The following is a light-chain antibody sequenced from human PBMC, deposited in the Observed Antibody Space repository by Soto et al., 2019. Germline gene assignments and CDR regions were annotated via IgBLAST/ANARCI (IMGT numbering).Light chain of an antibody. J-gene: IGKJ1*01. V-gene: IGKV3D-15*01. Sequence: EIVVTQSPGTLSLSPGERATLSCRASQSVSNKYLAWYQQKPGQAPRLLIYGASTRATGIPARFSGSGSGTEFTLTISSLQSEDFAVYYCQQYNNWPPWTFGQGTKVDIK. CDR2: GAS. CDR1: QSVSNKY. CDR3: QQYNNWPPWT.